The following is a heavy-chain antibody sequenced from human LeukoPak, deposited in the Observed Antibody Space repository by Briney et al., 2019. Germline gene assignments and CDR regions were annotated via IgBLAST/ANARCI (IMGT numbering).Heavy chain of an antibody. CDR3: GSTNYNTSLKSRVTISVDTSKNQFSLKLSSVTAADTAVYYCARVAYSGSYYVFYFDY. D-gene: IGHD3-10*01. CDR2: IYYSGST. V-gene: IGHV4-59*08. J-gene: IGHJ4*02. Sequence: SETLSLTCTVSGYSISSYYWSWIRQPPGKGLEWIGYIYYSGSTKYNPSLKSRLIIFVRTYKNQFPLKQRSGLAADTAVYYSGSTNYNTSLKSRVTISVDTSKNQFSLKLSSVTAADTAVYYCARVAYSGSYYVFYFDYWGQGTLVTVSS. CDR1: GYSISSYY.